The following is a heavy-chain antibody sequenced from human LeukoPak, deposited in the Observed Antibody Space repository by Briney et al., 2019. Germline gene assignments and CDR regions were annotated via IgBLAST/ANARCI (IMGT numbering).Heavy chain of an antibody. D-gene: IGHD6-13*01. CDR3: ARDFQQLADERWVGYYYYYMDV. J-gene: IGHJ6*03. Sequence: SETLSLTCTVSGGSISSYYWSWIRQPAGKGLEWIGRIYTSGSTNYNPSLKSRVTMSVDTSKNQFSLKLSSVTAADTAVYYCARDFQQLADERWVGYYYYYMDVWGKGITVTISS. CDR2: IYTSGST. V-gene: IGHV4-4*07. CDR1: GGSISSYY.